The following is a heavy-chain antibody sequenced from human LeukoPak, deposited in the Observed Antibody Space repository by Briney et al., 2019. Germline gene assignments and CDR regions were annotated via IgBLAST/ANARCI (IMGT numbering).Heavy chain of an antibody. D-gene: IGHD6-19*01. CDR3: ARLYQWSDY. V-gene: IGHV5-10-1*01. Sequence: GESLKISCKASGYSFTRYWISWVRQLRGKGLQWMGRIDPSDSYTNYSPSFQGHVTISADKSISTAYLQWSSLKASDTAMYYCARLYQWSDYWGQGTLVTVSS. CDR2: IDPSDSYT. J-gene: IGHJ4*02. CDR1: GYSFTRYW.